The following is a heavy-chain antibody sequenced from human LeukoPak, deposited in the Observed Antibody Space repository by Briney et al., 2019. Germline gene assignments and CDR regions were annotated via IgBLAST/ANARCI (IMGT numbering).Heavy chain of an antibody. J-gene: IGHJ4*02. V-gene: IGHV4-31*03. CDR2: IYYSGST. CDR3: ARTSPYCSSTSCYTNGVLDY. Sequence: SQTLSLTCTVSGGSISSGDYYWSWIRQHPGKGLEWIGYIYYSGSTYCNPSLKSRVTISVDTSKNQFSLKLSSVTAADTAVYYCARTSPYCSSTSCYTNGVLDYWGQGTLVTVSS. CDR1: GGSISSGDYY. D-gene: IGHD2-2*02.